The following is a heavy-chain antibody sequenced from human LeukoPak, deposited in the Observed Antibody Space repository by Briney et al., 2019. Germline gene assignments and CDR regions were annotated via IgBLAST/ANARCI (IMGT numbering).Heavy chain of an antibody. V-gene: IGHV3-23*01. Sequence: GGSLRLSCAASGFTFSSYGMSWVRQAPGKGLEWVSAITGSGGSTYYADSVKGRFTISRDNSKNTLYLQMNSLRAEDTAVYYCAKSLVSSTDCCHYFDYWGHGTLVTVSS. J-gene: IGHJ4*01. D-gene: IGHD2-2*01. CDR1: GFTFSSYG. CDR2: ITGSGGST. CDR3: AKSLVSSTDCCHYFDY.